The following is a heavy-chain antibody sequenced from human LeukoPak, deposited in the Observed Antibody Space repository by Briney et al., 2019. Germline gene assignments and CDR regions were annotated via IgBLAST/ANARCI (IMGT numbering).Heavy chain of an antibody. J-gene: IGHJ4*02. Sequence: ASVKVSCRASGYTFTNYGVNWVRQAPGQGLEWMGWINTNTRNPTYAQGFIGRFVFSLDTSLSTAYLQISSLKAEDTAVYYCARDKYQLPYEIDYWGQGTLVTVSS. CDR2: INTNTRNP. V-gene: IGHV7-4-1*02. CDR1: GYTFTNYG. CDR3: ARDKYQLPYEIDY. D-gene: IGHD2-2*01.